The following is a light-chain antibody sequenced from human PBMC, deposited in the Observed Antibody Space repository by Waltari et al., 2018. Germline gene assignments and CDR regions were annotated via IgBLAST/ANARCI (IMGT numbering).Light chain of an antibody. V-gene: IGLV2-23*01. J-gene: IGLJ2*01. CDR3: CSYAGSSTPVV. CDR2: EGS. CDR1: SSDVGSYNL. Sequence: QSALTQPASASGSPGQSITISCPGTSSDVGSYNLAPRYQQHPGKAPRLMIYEGSKRPSGVSNRFSGSKSGNTASLTISGLQAEDEADYYCCSYAGSSTPVVFGGGTKLTVL.